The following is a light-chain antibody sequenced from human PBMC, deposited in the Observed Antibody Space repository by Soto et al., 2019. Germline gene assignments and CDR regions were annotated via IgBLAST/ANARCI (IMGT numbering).Light chain of an antibody. Sequence: DIQMTQSPSTLSASVGNRVTISCRASQSIGPWLAWYQQKPGKAPTLLIYHASSLESGVPSRFSGSGSGTEFTLTINSLQADDFATYYCQQHNSSSITFGQGTRLENK. CDR2: HAS. CDR1: QSIGPW. CDR3: QQHNSSSIT. J-gene: IGKJ5*01. V-gene: IGKV1-5*01.